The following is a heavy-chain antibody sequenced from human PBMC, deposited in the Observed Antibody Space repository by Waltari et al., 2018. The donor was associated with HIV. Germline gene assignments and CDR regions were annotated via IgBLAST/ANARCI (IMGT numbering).Heavy chain of an antibody. CDR3: ARGGFYGSGSKVN. Sequence: EVQLVESGGGLVQPGGSLRLSCVASGFPFSSYWMSWVRQAPGKGLEGVANIKQDGSGKYYVDAVNGRFTISRDNAENSLYLQMNSLRAEDTAVYYCARGGFYGSGSKVNWGQGTLVTVSS. D-gene: IGHD3-10*01. V-gene: IGHV3-7*04. CDR1: GFPFSSYW. CDR2: IKQDGSGK. J-gene: IGHJ4*02.